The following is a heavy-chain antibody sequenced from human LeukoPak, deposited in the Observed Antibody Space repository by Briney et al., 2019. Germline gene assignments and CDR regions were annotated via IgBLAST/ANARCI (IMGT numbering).Heavy chain of an antibody. V-gene: IGHV1-46*01. CDR1: GYTFTSYY. CDR3: ARAADIVATIIY. CDR2: INPSGGST. J-gene: IGHJ4*02. Sequence: ASAKVSCKASGYTFTSYYMHWVRQAPGQGLEWMGIINPSGGSTSYAQKFQGRVTMTRDTSTSTVYMELSSLRSEDTAVYYCARAADIVATIIYWGQGTLVTASS. D-gene: IGHD5-12*01.